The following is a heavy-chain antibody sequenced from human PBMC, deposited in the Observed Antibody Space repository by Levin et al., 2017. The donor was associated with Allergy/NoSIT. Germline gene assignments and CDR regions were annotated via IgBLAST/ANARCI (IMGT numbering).Heavy chain of an antibody. CDR2: ILFDVSDF. Sequence: GESLKISCAASGIKLKKFTMKWEKGRAERGLQWVAVILFDVSDFVFVFVASFLFTISRVTSNNTLYLQMNSLRPDDTAVYYCAKDAIGRHYDKAKFYVDSWAQGTLVTVSS. J-gene: IGHJ4*02. CDR3: AKDAIGRHYDKAKFYVDS. V-gene: IGHV3-30*01. D-gene: IGHD4-17*01. CDR1: GIKLKKFT.